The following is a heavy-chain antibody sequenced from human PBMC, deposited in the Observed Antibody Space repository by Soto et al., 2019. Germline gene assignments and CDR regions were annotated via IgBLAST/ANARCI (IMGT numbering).Heavy chain of an antibody. Sequence: GGSLRLSCAASGFTFSSYGVHGVRQAPGKGLEWVAVIWYDGSNKYYADSVKGRFTISRDNSKNTLYLQMNSLRAEDTAVYYCASSGAAAAYNWFDPWGQGTLVTVS. V-gene: IGHV3-33*01. D-gene: IGHD6-13*01. J-gene: IGHJ5*02. CDR3: ASSGAAAAYNWFDP. CDR1: GFTFSSYG. CDR2: IWYDGSNK.